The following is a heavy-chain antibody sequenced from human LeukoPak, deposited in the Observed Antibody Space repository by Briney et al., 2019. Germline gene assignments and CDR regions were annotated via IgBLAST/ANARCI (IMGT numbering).Heavy chain of an antibody. CDR1: GFTFSSYW. Sequence: GGSLRLSCAASGFTFSSYWMSWVRQAPGKGLEWVANIKQDGSEKYYVDSVKGRFTISRDNAKNSLYLQMNSLRAEDTALYYCAKAGGSGYYNDAFDIWGQGTMVTVSS. J-gene: IGHJ3*02. CDR3: AKAGGSGYYNDAFDI. V-gene: IGHV3-7*03. CDR2: IKQDGSEK. D-gene: IGHD3-22*01.